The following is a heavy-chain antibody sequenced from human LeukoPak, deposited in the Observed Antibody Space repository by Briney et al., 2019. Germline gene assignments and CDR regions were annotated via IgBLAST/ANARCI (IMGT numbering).Heavy chain of an antibody. V-gene: IGHV3-48*02. CDR1: GFTFTTYT. CDR3: AREMNYYYYDY. Sequence: GGSLRLSCAVSGFTFTTYTMSWVRQAPGKGLEWVSYITGDNKIIEYADSVKGRFTISRDNARNSLYLQMNSLRDEDTAVYYCAREMNYYYYDYWGQGTLVTVSS. D-gene: IGHD3-10*01. CDR2: ITGDNKII. J-gene: IGHJ4*02.